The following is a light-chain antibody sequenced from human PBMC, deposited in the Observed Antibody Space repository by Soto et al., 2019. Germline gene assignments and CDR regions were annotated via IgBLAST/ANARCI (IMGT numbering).Light chain of an antibody. V-gene: IGLV2-8*01. CDR3: SSYAGSNRLV. J-gene: IGLJ2*01. CDR1: SSDVGNYKY. Sequence: QSALTQSPSASGSPGQSVTISCTGTSSDVGNYKYVSWYQQHPGKAPKLMIYEVSKRPSGVPDRFSGSKSGNTASLTVSGLQVEDEADYYGSSYAGSNRLVFGGGTKVTVL. CDR2: EVS.